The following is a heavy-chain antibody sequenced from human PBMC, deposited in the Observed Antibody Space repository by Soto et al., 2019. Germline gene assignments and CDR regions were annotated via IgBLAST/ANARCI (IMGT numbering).Heavy chain of an antibody. D-gene: IGHD5-12*01. CDR3: ARGGIVATVVYSGMDV. CDR2: ISYDGSNK. Sequence: GGSLRLSCAASGFTFSSYAMHWVRQAPGKGLEWVAVISYDGSNKYYADSVKGRFTISRDNSKNTLYLQMNSLRAEDTAVYYCARGGIVATVVYSGMDVWGQGTTVTVSS. CDR1: GFTFSSYA. V-gene: IGHV3-30*04. J-gene: IGHJ6*02.